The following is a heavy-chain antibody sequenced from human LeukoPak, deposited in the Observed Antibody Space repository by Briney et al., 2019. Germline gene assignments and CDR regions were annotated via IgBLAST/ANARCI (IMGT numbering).Heavy chain of an antibody. Sequence: GESLKISCKGSGYTFTNYWIAWVRQMPGKGLEWMGIIYPGDSDTTYSPSFQGQVTISADKSISTAYLQWSSLKASDTAMYYCARGGYGSSSCNYGLDVWGHGTTVTVSS. J-gene: IGHJ6*02. CDR1: GYTFTNYW. CDR2: IYPGDSDT. D-gene: IGHD2-2*01. V-gene: IGHV5-51*01. CDR3: ARGGYGSSSCNYGLDV.